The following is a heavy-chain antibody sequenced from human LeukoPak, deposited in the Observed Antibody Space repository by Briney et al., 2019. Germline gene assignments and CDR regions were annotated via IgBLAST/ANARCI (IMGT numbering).Heavy chain of an antibody. Sequence: PGRSLRLSCAASGFTFSSYGMHWARQAPGKGLEWVAVIWYDGSNKYYADSVKGRFTISRDNSKNTLYLQMNSLRAEDTAVYYCARDVYYGSGSYFDYWGQGTLVTVSS. CDR2: IWYDGSNK. D-gene: IGHD3-10*01. V-gene: IGHV3-33*01. CDR3: ARDVYYGSGSYFDY. CDR1: GFTFSSYG. J-gene: IGHJ4*02.